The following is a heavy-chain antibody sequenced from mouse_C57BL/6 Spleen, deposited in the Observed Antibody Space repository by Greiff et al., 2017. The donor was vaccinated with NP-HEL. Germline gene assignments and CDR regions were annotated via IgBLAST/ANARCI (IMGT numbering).Heavy chain of an antibody. CDR1: GYTFTDYE. D-gene: IGHD1-1*01. CDR3: TRKNDYGSSLYAMDY. CDR2: IDPETGGT. J-gene: IGHJ4*01. Sequence: VKLQQSGAELVRPGASVTLSCKASGYTFTDYEMHWVKQTPVHGLEWIGAIDPETGGTAYNQKFKGKAILTADKSSSTAYMELRSLTSEDAAVYYCTRKNDYGSSLYAMDYWGQGTSVTVSS. V-gene: IGHV1-15*01.